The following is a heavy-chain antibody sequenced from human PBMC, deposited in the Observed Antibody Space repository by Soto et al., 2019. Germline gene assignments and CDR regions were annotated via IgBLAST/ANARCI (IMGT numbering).Heavy chain of an antibody. J-gene: IGHJ6*02. D-gene: IGHD2-15*01. CDR2: ISYDGSNK. CDR3: AKDEVLVEVVARDYYGMDV. V-gene: IGHV3-30-3*01. Sequence: PGGSLRLSCAASGFTFSSYAMHWVRQAPGKGLEWVAVISYDGSNKYYADSVKGRFTISRDNSKNTLYLQMNSLRAEDTAVYYCAKDEVLVEVVARDYYGMDVWGQGTTVTVSS. CDR1: GFTFSSYA.